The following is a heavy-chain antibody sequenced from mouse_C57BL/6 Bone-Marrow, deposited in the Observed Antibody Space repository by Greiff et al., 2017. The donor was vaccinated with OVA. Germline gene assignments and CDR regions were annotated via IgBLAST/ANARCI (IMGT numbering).Heavy chain of an antibody. D-gene: IGHD4-1*01. J-gene: IGHJ3*01. V-gene: IGHV14-2*01. Sequence: VQLQQSGAELVKPGASVKLSCTASGFNIKDYYMPWVKQRTEQGLEWIGRIDPEDGETKYAPKFQGKATITADTSSNTASLQLSSLTSEDTAVYYCARLNWDWFAYWGQGTLVTVSA. CDR1: GFNIKDYY. CDR2: IDPEDGET. CDR3: ARLNWDWFAY.